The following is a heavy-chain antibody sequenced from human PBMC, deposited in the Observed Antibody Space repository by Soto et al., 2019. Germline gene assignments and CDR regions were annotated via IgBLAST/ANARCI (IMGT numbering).Heavy chain of an antibody. J-gene: IGHJ5*02. V-gene: IGHV4-34*01. CDR2: INHSGST. CDR3: ARTRRGGGNWFDP. D-gene: IGHD2-15*01. CDR1: GGSFSGYY. Sequence: QVQLQQWGAGLLKPSETLSLTCAVYGGSFSGYYWSWIRQPPGKGLEWIGEINHSGSTNYNPSLKSRVTISVDTSKNQSSLKLSSVTAADTAVYYCARTRRGGGNWFDPWGQGTLVTVSS.